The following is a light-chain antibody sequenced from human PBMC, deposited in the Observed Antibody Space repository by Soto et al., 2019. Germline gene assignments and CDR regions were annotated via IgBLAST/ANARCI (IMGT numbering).Light chain of an antibody. CDR2: DVS. CDR1: SSDVGGYNY. CDR3: SSYTSSSTPYV. Sequence: QSALTQPASVSGSPGQSITISCTGTSSDVGGYNYVSWYQQHPGKAPKLMIYDVSTRPSVVSNRFSGSKSGNTASLTISGPQPEDEADYYSSSYTSSSTPYVFAAETKSTVL. V-gene: IGLV2-14*01. J-gene: IGLJ1*01.